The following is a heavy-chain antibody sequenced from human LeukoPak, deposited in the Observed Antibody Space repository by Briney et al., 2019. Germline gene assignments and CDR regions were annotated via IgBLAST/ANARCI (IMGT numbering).Heavy chain of an antibody. J-gene: IGHJ4*02. CDR3: ARSDGSYDY. D-gene: IGHD5-24*01. CDR2: INQGGSEK. CDR1: GFTFSNYW. V-gene: IGHV3-7*03. Sequence: GGSLRLSCAASGFTFSNYWMTWVRQVPGKGLEWVANINQGGSEKNYMDSVKGRFTISRDNAKNSLYLQMNSLRSEDTAVYYCARSDGSYDYWGQGTLVTVSS.